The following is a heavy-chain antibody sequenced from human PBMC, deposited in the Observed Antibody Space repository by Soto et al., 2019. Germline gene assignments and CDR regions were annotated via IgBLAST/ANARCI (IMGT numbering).Heavy chain of an antibody. CDR3: ARGQDIVLVPAARSNWFDP. J-gene: IGHJ5*02. CDR2: IYYSGST. Sequence: SETLSLTCTVSGGSISSGDYYWSWIRQPPGKGLEWIGYIYYSGSTYYNTSLKSRVTISVDTSKNQFSLKLSSVTAADTAVYFCARGQDIVLVPAARSNWFDPWGQGTLVTISS. V-gene: IGHV4-30-4*01. CDR1: GGSISSGDYY. D-gene: IGHD2-2*01.